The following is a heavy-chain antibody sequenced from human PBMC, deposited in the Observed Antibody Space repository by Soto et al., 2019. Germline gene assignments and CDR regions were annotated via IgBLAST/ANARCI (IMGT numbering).Heavy chain of an antibody. D-gene: IGHD2-2*01. Sequence: GSLRLSCAASGFTFSSYAMSWVRQAPGKGLEWVSAISGSGGSTYYADSVKGRFTISRDNSKNTLYLQMNSLRAEDTAVYYCAKGVVVPAAMMGYYFDYWGRGTLVTVSS. CDR3: AKGVVVPAAMMGYYFDY. J-gene: IGHJ4*02. CDR1: GFTFSSYA. CDR2: ISGSGGST. V-gene: IGHV3-23*01.